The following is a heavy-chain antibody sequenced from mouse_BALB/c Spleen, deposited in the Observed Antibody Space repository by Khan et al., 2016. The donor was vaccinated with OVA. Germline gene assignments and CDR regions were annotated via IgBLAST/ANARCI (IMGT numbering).Heavy chain of an antibody. CDR1: GFSLTNYG. Sequence: QVQLKQSGPGLVAPSQSLSITCTISGFSLTNYGVHWVRQPPGKGLEWLVVIWSDGSTTYNSALKSRLTISKDNSKSQVFLKMNSLQTDDTAMYFCARQPYYDDNIMDYWGQGTSVTVSS. CDR3: ARQPYYDDNIMDY. J-gene: IGHJ4*01. D-gene: IGHD2-13*01. CDR2: IWSDGST. V-gene: IGHV2-6-1*01.